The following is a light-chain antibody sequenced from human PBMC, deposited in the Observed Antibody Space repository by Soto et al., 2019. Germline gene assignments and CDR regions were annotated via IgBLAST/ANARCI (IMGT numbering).Light chain of an antibody. J-gene: IGLJ1*01. CDR1: SSDVGSYNY. CDR3: LSYTGSDTSYV. V-gene: IGLV2-14*01. CDR2: EVR. Sequence: QSALTQPASVSGSPGQSITISCTGTSSDVGSYNYVAWYQQFPGKTPKLMIYEVRNRPSGVSSRFSGSKSGNTASLTISGLQAEDEADYYCLSYTGSDTSYVFGTGTKVTVL.